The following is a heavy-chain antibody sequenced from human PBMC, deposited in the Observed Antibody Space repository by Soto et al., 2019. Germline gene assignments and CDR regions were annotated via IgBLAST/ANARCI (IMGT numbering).Heavy chain of an antibody. CDR1: GGSISSGGYS. Sequence: SETLSLTCAVSGGSISSGGYSWSWIRQPPGKGLEWIGCIYHSGSTNYNPSLKSRVTISVDTSKNQFSLKLSSVTAADTAVYYCARVSPGVFGFDYWGQGTLVTVSS. J-gene: IGHJ4*02. CDR2: IYHSGST. V-gene: IGHV4-30-2*01. CDR3: ARVSPGVFGFDY. D-gene: IGHD3-16*01.